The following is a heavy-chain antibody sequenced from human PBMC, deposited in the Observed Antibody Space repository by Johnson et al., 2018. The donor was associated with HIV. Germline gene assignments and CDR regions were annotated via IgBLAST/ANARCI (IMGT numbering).Heavy chain of an antibody. CDR2: ISSSGSTI. CDR3: AKGAVGYTIFGVVGLDDAFDI. D-gene: IGHD3-3*01. J-gene: IGHJ3*02. Sequence: QVQLVESGGGLVQPGGSLRLSCAASGFTFSDYYMSWIRQAPGKGLEWVSYISSSGSTIYYADSVKGRFTISRDNSKNTLYLQMNSLRTEDTAFYYCAKGAVGYTIFGVVGLDDAFDIWGQGTMVTVSS. V-gene: IGHV3-11*01. CDR1: GFTFSDYY.